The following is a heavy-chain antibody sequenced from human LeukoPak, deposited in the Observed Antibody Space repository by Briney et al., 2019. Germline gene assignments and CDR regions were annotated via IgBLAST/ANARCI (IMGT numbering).Heavy chain of an antibody. V-gene: IGHV3-43*01. CDR1: GFTFDNYN. CDR3: VKDKGYTYGHGFGY. J-gene: IGHJ4*02. Sequence: GGSLRLSCAASGFTFDNYNMHWVRQAPGKGLEWVSLISRDGSGTYYADSVKGRYTISRDIRKNSLYLQMNSLRTEDTALYFCVKDKGYTYGHGFGYWGQGSLVTVSS. CDR2: ISRDGSGT. D-gene: IGHD5-18*01.